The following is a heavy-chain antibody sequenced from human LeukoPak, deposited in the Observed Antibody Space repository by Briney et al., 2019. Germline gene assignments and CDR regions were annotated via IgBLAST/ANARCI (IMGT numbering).Heavy chain of an antibody. CDR3: ARGQYDFWSGYDVNWFDP. V-gene: IGHV4-61*02. J-gene: IGHJ5*02. Sequence: SETLSLTCAVSGGSMRTGLYYWNWIPQPAGKGLEWIGRIYPSGKTNYNPYLESRVTISVDTAKNHFYLKLIPVTGADTAEYYCARGQYDFWSGYDVNWFDPWGQGTLVTVSS. D-gene: IGHD3-3*01. CDR1: GGSMRTGLYY. CDR2: IYPSGKT.